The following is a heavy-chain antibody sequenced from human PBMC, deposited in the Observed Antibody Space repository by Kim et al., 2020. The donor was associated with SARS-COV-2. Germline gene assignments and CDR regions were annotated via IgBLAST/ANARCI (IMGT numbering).Heavy chain of an antibody. V-gene: IGHV3-7*01. CDR2: IKQDGSET. D-gene: IGHD6-19*01. CDR1: GFTFSSYW. J-gene: IGHJ5*02. Sequence: GGSLRLSCAASGFTFSSYWMNWVRQAPGKGLEWVANIKQDGSETYYVDSVKGRFTISRDNAKNSVYLQLNSLRAEDTAVYYCARGGGVQWLVGATWGQGTLVTVSS. CDR3: ARGGGVQWLVGAT.